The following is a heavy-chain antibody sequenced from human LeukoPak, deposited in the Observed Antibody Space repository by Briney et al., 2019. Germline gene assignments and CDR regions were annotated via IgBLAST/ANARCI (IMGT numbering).Heavy chain of an antibody. CDR1: GGSIRSGNYY. D-gene: IGHD3-22*01. J-gene: IGHJ4*02. CDR3: ARDDFDNSGYRPFYY. V-gene: IGHV4-61*02. CDR2: INPSGST. Sequence: PSETLSLTCSVSGGSIRSGNYYWSWIRQSAGKGLEWIGRINPSGSTNYNPSLKSRVTMSLDTSKNQFSLRLTSVTAADTAVYYCARDDFDNSGYRPFYYWGQGSLVTVSS.